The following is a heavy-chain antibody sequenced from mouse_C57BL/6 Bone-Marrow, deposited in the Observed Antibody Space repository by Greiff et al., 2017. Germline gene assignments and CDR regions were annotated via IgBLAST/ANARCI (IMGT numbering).Heavy chain of an antibody. Sequence: DVQLVESGGGLVQPGGSLKLSCAASGFTFSDYGMAWVRQAPRKGPEWVAFISNLAYSIYYADTVTGRFTISRENAKNTLYLEMSSLRSEDTAMYYCARRPYVGYYAMDYWGQGTSVTVSS. J-gene: IGHJ4*01. CDR2: ISNLAYSI. CDR1: GFTFSDYG. V-gene: IGHV5-15*04. D-gene: IGHD1-1*01. CDR3: ARRPYVGYYAMDY.